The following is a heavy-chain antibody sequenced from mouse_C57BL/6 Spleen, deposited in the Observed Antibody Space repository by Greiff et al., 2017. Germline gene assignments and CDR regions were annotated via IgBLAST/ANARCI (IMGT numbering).Heavy chain of an antibody. J-gene: IGHJ1*03. D-gene: IGHD3-3*01. CDR2: IDPSDSYT. V-gene: IGHV1-50*01. CDR1: GYTFTSYW. Sequence: VQLQQPGAELVKPGASVKLSCKASGYTFTSYWMQWVKQRPGQGLEWIGEIDPSDSYTNYNQKFKGKATLTVDTSSSTAYMQLSSLTSEDSAVYYCARRGDRYFDVWGTGTTVTVSS. CDR3: ARRGDRYFDV.